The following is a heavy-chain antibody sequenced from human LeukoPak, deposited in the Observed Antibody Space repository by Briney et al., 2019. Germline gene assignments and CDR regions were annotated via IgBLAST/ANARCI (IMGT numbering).Heavy chain of an antibody. CDR3: ANGGSYLTK. D-gene: IGHD3-10*01. J-gene: IGHJ4*02. CDR2: IYFTGTT. V-gene: IGHV4-59*01. Sequence: PSETLSLTCTVSGGSISSYWSWIRQSPGQGLEWIGYIYFTGTTNYNPSLKSRLTISIDTSRNQFSLKLSSATAADTAIYYCANGGSYLTKWGQGTLVTVSS. CDR1: GGSISSY.